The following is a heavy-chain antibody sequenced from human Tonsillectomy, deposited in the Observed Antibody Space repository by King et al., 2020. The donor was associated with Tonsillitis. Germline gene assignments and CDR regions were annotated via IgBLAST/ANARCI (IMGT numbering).Heavy chain of an antibody. J-gene: IGHJ6*03. V-gene: IGHV3-73*02. Sequence: VQLVESGGGLVQPGGSLKLSCAVSGFTFSGSAMHWVRQASGKGLEWVGRIRSKANSYATAYAASVKGRFTISSDDSKNTAYLQMNSLKTEDTAVYYCTGYSSSYDNYYYYYMDVWGKGTTVTVSS. CDR1: GFTFSGSA. CDR2: IRSKANSYAT. D-gene: IGHD6-13*01. CDR3: TGYSSSYDNYYYYYMDV.